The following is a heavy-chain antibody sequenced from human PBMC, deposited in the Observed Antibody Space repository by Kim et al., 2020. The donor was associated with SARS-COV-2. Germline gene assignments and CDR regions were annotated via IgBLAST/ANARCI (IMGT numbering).Heavy chain of an antibody. D-gene: IGHD6-13*01. CDR1: GGSISTGDSY. V-gene: IGHV4-30-4*01. CDR3: ARDRVSSSSYEAFDI. J-gene: IGHJ3*02. Sequence: SETLSLTCTVSGGSISTGDSYWNWIRQAPGGGLDGLGYIYYSGHTYYNPSLMSRLNMSVDTSKNQFSLNLTSVTAADTAVYYCARDRVSSSSYEAFDIWGQGTTVSVSS. CDR2: IYYSGHT.